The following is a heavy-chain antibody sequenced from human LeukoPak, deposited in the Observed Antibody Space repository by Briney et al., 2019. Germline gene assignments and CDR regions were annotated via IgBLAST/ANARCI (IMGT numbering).Heavy chain of an antibody. V-gene: IGHV4-39*01. J-gene: IGHJ5*02. D-gene: IGHD1-14*01. CDR2: LSDTGTT. CDR3: ARRDHTGRSHAWFDP. CDR1: GGSVSTIMHF. Sequence: TPSETLSLTCTVSGGSVSTIMHFWDWVRQPPGKGLEWIVSLSDTGTTYYSPSLESRVTMSVDTSKNQFSLKLSSVTAADTAVYYCARRDHTGRSHAWFDPWGQGTLVTVSS.